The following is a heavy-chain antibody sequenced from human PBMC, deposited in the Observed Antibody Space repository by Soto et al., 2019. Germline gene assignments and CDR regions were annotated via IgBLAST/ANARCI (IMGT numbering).Heavy chain of an antibody. Sequence: EVQVVESGGDLVKPGGSLRLSCASSGFTFSTYTMNWVRQAPGKGLEWVSSINGRGNYIYYAESVKGRFTISRDNAKNSLYLQMDRLRAEDTALYYCVREERNVGTNSAFDYWGLGALVTVSS. CDR3: VREERNVGTNSAFDY. V-gene: IGHV3-21*01. CDR2: INGRGNYI. J-gene: IGHJ4*02. D-gene: IGHD1-26*01. CDR1: GFTFSTYT.